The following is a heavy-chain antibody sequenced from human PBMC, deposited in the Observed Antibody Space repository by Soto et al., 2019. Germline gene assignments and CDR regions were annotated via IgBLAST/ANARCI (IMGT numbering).Heavy chain of an antibody. CDR2: IHTVGST. J-gene: IGHJ4*02. CDR3: ARGPNDDS. D-gene: IGHD1-1*01. V-gene: IGHV3-53*05. Sequence: GGSLRLSCEVSGFSIGGNPMSWVRQAPGQGLEWVASIHTVGSTYYADSVQGRFTISRDNSKNTLFLQMNSLRVGDTAIYFCARGPNDDSWGRGTLVTVSS. CDR1: GFSIGGNP.